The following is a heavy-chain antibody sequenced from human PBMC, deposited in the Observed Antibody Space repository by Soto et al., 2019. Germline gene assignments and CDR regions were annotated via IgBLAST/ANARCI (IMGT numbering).Heavy chain of an antibody. CDR1: GFTFSSYS. V-gene: IGHV3-21*01. CDR2: ISSSSSYI. Sequence: EVQLVESGGGLVKPGGSLRLSCAASGFTFSSYSMNWVRQAPGKGLEWVSSISSSSSYIYYADSVKGRFTISRDNAKNSLYLQMNSLRAEDTAVYYCAGVFPGTGQDYYYYYMDVWGKGTTVTVSS. D-gene: IGHD1-1*01. CDR3: AGVFPGTGQDYYYYYMDV. J-gene: IGHJ6*03.